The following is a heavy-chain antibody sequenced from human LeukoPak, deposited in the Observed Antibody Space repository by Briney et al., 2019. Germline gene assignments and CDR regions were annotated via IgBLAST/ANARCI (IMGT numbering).Heavy chain of an antibody. J-gene: IGHJ4*02. D-gene: IGHD5-24*01. CDR1: RFTFSSYW. V-gene: IGHV3-74*01. CDR3: ARDRDGYFDY. Sequence: PGGSLRLSCAASRFTFSSYWMHWVRQAPGKGLVGVSFINSDGSGTRYADSVKGRFTISRDNAKNTLYLQMNSLRAEDTAVYYCARDRDGYFDYWGQGTLVTVSS. CDR2: INSDGSGT.